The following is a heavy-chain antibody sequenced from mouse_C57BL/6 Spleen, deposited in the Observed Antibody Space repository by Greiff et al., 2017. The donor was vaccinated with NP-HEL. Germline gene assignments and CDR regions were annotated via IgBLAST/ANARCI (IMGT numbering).Heavy chain of an antibody. CDR1: GFTFRSYG. CDR3: ARSTMVTTEAMDY. J-gene: IGHJ4*01. V-gene: IGHV5-6*01. Sequence: EVKLVESGGDLVKPGGSLKLSCAASGFTFRSYGMSWVRQTPDKRLEWVATISSGGSYTSYPDSVKGRFTISRDNAKNTLYLQMSSLKSEDTAMYYCARSTMVTTEAMDYWGQGTSVTVAS. D-gene: IGHD2-2*01. CDR2: ISSGGSYT.